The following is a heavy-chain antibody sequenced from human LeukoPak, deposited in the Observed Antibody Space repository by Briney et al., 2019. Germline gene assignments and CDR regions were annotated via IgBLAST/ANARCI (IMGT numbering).Heavy chain of an antibody. D-gene: IGHD3-10*01. Sequence: GGSLRLSCAASGFTFDDYGMSWVRQAPGKGLEWVSGINWNGGSTGYADSVKGRFTISRDNAKNSLYLQMNSLRAEDTAVYYCARAAHYGSGSLYYYYMDVWGKGTTVTISS. J-gene: IGHJ6*03. CDR2: INWNGGST. V-gene: IGHV3-20*04. CDR3: ARAAHYGSGSLYYYYMDV. CDR1: GFTFDDYG.